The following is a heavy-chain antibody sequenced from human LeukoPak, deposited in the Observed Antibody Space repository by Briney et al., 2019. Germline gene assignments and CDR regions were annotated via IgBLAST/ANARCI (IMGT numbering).Heavy chain of an antibody. V-gene: IGHV1-69*13. CDR3: ARDRVPYCSGGSCYFDY. CDR2: IIPIFGTA. D-gene: IGHD2-15*01. CDR1: GGTFSSYA. J-gene: IGHJ4*02. Sequence: EASAKVSCKASGGTFSSYAISWVRQAPGQGLEWMGGIIPIFGTANYAQKFQGRVTITADESTSTAYMELSSLRSEDTAVYYCARDRVPYCSGGSCYFDYWGQGTLVTVSS.